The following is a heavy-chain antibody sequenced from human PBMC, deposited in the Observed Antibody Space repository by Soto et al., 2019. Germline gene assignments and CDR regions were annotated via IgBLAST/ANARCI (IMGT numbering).Heavy chain of an antibody. CDR3: AHTVYYGSGPDWFVP. D-gene: IGHD3-10*01. CDR2: IYWDDDK. J-gene: IGHJ5*02. V-gene: IGHV2-5*02. CDR1: GFSLSTSGVG. Sequence: QITLKESGPTLVKPTQTLTLTCTFSGFSLSTSGVGVGWIRQPPGKALEWLALIYWDDDKRYSPSLKSRLTITKDTSKNQVVLTMTNMDPVDTATYYCAHTVYYGSGPDWFVPWGQGTLVTVSS.